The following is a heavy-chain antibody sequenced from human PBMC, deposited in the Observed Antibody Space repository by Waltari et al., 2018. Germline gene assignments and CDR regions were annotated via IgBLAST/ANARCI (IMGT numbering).Heavy chain of an antibody. Sequence: VYLLESGGGLVQPGGSLRLSCVGSGFDYSSYAMSWVSQAPGKGLEWVSGIDNSGETTYYVGSVKGRFTISRDDSRNTVYLHMTTLRVDDTAVYYCAKDSGYSMIRGRENSWGQGTLVIVSS. CDR3: AKDSGYSMIRGRENS. CDR2: IDNSGETT. D-gene: IGHD3-10*01. V-gene: IGHV3-23*05. J-gene: IGHJ4*02. CDR1: GFDYSSYA.